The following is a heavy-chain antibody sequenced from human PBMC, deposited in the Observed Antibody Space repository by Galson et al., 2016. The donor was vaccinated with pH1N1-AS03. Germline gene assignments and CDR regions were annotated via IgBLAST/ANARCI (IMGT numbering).Heavy chain of an antibody. Sequence: SLRLSCAASGFTFSGYWMSWVRQAPGKGLEWVSVIYHGEAGTSYYADSVKGRFTISRHISTNTVNLQMNNLRVEDTATYYCATDRFGEPTTWGQGTLIIVS. J-gene: IGHJ5*02. D-gene: IGHD3-16*01. CDR1: GFTFSGYW. CDR2: IYHGEAGTS. CDR3: ATDRFGEPTT. V-gene: IGHV3-23*03.